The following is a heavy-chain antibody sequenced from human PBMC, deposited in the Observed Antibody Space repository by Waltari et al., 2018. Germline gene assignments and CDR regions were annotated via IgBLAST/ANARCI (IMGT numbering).Heavy chain of an antibody. CDR3: ARDSLLWFGIFDY. J-gene: IGHJ4*02. V-gene: IGHV3-30*01. Sequence: QVQLVESGGGVVQPGRSLRLSCAASGFTFSSYAMHWVRQAPGKGLEWVAVKSYDGSNKYYADSVKGRVTISRDNSKNTLYLQMNSLRAEDTAVYYCARDSLLWFGIFDYWGQGTLVTVSS. CDR1: GFTFSSYA. D-gene: IGHD3-10*01. CDR2: KSYDGSNK.